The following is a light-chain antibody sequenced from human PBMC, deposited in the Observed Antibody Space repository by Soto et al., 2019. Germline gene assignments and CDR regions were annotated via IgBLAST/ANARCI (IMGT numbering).Light chain of an antibody. Sequence: DIVMTQSPDSLAVSLGERATINCKSSQSVLYSSNNKNYLAWYQQKPGQPPKLIIYWASTRESGVPDRLSGSGSGTDFTLTISSLQAEDVAVYYCQQYYSTAWTFGQGTKLEIK. CDR1: QSVLYSSNNKNY. CDR2: WAS. J-gene: IGKJ2*02. CDR3: QQYYSTAWT. V-gene: IGKV4-1*01.